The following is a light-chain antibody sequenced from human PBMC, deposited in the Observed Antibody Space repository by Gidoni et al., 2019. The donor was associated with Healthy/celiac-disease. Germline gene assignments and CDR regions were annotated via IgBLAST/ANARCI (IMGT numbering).Light chain of an antibody. Sequence: DIQMSQSPSPLSASVGDRVTITCRASQSIRNELGWYQQKPGKAPKRLIYAASSLQSGVPSRFSGSGSGTEFTLTISSLQPEDFATYYCLQHNSYPLTFGQXTKVEIK. J-gene: IGKJ1*01. CDR3: LQHNSYPLT. CDR2: AAS. V-gene: IGKV1-17*01. CDR1: QSIRNE.